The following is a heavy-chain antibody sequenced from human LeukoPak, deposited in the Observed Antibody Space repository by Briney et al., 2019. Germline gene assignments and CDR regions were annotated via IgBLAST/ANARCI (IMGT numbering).Heavy chain of an antibody. D-gene: IGHD3-3*01. CDR3: ARATRGASRSGLYTFDY. V-gene: IGHV1-18*04. Sequence: ASVKVSCKASGYTFTSYCISWVRQAPGQGLEWMGWISAYNGNTNYAQKLQGRVTMTTDTSTSTAYMELRRLRSDDTAVYYCARATRGASRSGLYTFDYWGQGTLVTVSS. CDR2: ISAYNGNT. J-gene: IGHJ4*02. CDR1: GYTFTSYC.